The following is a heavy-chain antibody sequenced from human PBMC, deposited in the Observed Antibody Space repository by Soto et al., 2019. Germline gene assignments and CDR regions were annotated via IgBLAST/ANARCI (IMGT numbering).Heavy chain of an antibody. CDR1: GFTFSSYG. Sequence: PGGSLRLSCAASGFTFSSYGMHWVRQAPGKGLEWVAVIWYDGSNKYYADSVKGRFTISRDNSKNTLYLQMNSLRAEGTAVYYCARDGYSSSWYLINWFDPWGQGTLVTVSS. V-gene: IGHV3-33*01. CDR3: ARDGYSSSWYLINWFDP. J-gene: IGHJ5*02. CDR2: IWYDGSNK. D-gene: IGHD6-13*01.